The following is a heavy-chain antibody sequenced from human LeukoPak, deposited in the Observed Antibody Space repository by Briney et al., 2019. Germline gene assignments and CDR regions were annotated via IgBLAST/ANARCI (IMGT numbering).Heavy chain of an antibody. CDR1: GFTFSSYA. D-gene: IGHD6-19*01. V-gene: IGHV3-23*01. CDR2: ISGSGGST. J-gene: IGHJ4*02. CDR3: AKTQWLVHPLPYYFDY. Sequence: PGGSLRLSCAASGFTFSSYAMSWVRQAPGKGLEWVSAISGSGGSTYYADSVKGRFTISRDNSKNTLYLQMNSLRAEDTAVYYCAKTQWLVHPLPYYFDYWGQGTLVTVSS.